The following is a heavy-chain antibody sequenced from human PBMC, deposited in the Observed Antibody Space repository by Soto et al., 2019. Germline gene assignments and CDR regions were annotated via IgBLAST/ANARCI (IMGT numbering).Heavy chain of an antibody. V-gene: IGHV1-18*01. J-gene: IGHJ4*02. CDR3: ARATKYYDSSGYYGY. CDR1: GYNFTSYG. Sequence: QVQLVQSGAEVKKPGASVKVSCKASGYNFTSYGISWVRQAPGQGLEWMGWISAYNGNTNYAQKLQGRVTMTTDTSTSTAYMELRSLRSDDTAVSYCARATKYYDSSGYYGYWGQGTLVTVSS. CDR2: ISAYNGNT. D-gene: IGHD3-22*01.